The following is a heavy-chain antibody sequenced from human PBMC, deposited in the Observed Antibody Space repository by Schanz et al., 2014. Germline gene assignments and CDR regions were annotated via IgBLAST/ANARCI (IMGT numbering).Heavy chain of an antibody. CDR1: GFTFSNYW. J-gene: IGHJ4*02. CDR2: IKQDESEK. D-gene: IGHD3-10*01. CDR3: VSSGSYSSYAF. Sequence: EVQLVQSGGGLVQPGGSLRLSCAASGFTFSNYWMTWVRQAPGKGLEWVANIKQDESEKYYVDSVKGRFTMSRDNAKNSVFLQMNSLRAEDTAVYHCVSSGSYSSYAFWGQGTLVTVSS. V-gene: IGHV3-7*02.